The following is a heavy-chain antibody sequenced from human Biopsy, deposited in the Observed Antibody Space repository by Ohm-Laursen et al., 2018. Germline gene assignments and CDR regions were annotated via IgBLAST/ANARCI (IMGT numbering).Heavy chain of an antibody. J-gene: IGHJ6*02. V-gene: IGHV3-33*01. CDR1: GFIFSSYA. CDR3: ARDLEYGSSFYYYYGMDV. D-gene: IGHD6-19*01. CDR2: IWYGGSNK. Sequence: SLRLSCAASGFIFSSYAMHWVRQAPGKGLEWVAIIWYGGSNKYYADSVKGRFTISRDDSKNTLYLQMNSLRAEDTAVYYCARDLEYGSSFYYYYGMDVWGQGTTVTVSS.